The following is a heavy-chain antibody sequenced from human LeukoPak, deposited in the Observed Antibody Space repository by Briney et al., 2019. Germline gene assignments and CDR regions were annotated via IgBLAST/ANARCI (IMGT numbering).Heavy chain of an antibody. CDR2: IKQDGSEK. J-gene: IGHJ4*02. Sequence: GGPPRLSCAASGFTFNKYWMTWVRQAPGKGLEWVANIKQDGSEKNYVDSVKGRFAVSRDNAKNSLYLQMNSLRLEDTAVYYCASEGELGYGYFYWGQGILVTVSS. CDR1: GFTFNKYW. V-gene: IGHV3-7*01. CDR3: ASEGELGYGYFY. D-gene: IGHD5-18*01.